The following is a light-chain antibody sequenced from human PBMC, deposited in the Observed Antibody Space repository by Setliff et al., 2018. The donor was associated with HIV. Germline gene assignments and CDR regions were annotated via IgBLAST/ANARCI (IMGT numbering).Light chain of an antibody. CDR2: GNV. J-gene: IGLJ1*01. CDR1: SSNIGAGYD. Sequence: QSVLTRPPSVSGAPGQRVTISCTGSSSNIGAGYDVHWYQQLPGTAPKLLIYGNVNRPSGVPDRFSGSKSGTSASLAITGLQADDEADYYCQSYDSSLSGSYVFGTGTKVTVL. CDR3: QSYDSSLSGSYV. V-gene: IGLV1-40*01.